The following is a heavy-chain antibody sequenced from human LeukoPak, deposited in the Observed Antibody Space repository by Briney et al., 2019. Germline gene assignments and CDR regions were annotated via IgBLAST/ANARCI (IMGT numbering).Heavy chain of an antibody. D-gene: IGHD3-22*01. Sequence: GRSLRLSCAASGFTFSSYAMHWVRQAPGKGLEWVAVISYDGSNKYYADSVKGRFTISRDNSKNTLYLQMNSLRAEDTAVYYCARVGAYYYDSSGPYDFDYWGQGTLVTVSS. CDR3: ARVGAYYYDSSGPYDFDY. V-gene: IGHV3-30-3*01. CDR1: GFTFSSYA. J-gene: IGHJ4*02. CDR2: ISYDGSNK.